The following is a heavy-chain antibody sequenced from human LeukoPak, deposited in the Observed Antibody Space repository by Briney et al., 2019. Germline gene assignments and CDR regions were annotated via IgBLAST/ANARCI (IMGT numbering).Heavy chain of an antibody. D-gene: IGHD3-22*01. CDR3: ASLDSSGIQEFDY. V-gene: IGHV3-53*01. J-gene: IGHJ4*02. Sequence: GGSLRLSCAASGFIVSSNYMSWVRQAPGKGLEWVSVIYSDGSTYYADSVKGRFTISRDNSKNTLYLQMNSLRAEDTAVYYCASLDSSGIQEFDYWGQGTLVTVSS. CDR1: GFIVSSNY. CDR2: IYSDGST.